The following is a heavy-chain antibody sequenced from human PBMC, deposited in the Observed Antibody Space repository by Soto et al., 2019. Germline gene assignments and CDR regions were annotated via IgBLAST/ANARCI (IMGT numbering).Heavy chain of an antibody. V-gene: IGHV3-13*01. CDR1: GFTFISYD. Sequence: PGGSLRLSCAASGFTFISYDMHWVRQATGKGLEWVSAIGTAGDTYYPGSVKGRFTISRENAKNSLYLQMNSLRAGDTAVYYCARDFPFASSSSDYYYYGMDVWGQGTTVTDS. D-gene: IGHD6-6*01. CDR3: ARDFPFASSSSDYYYYGMDV. J-gene: IGHJ6*02. CDR2: IGTAGDT.